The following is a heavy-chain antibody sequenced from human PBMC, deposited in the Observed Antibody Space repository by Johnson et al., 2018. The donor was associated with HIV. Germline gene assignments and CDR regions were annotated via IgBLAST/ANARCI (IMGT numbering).Heavy chain of an antibody. CDR1: GFSFSDYY. V-gene: IGHV3-66*01. Sequence: VQLVESGGGLVKPGGSLRVSCAASGFSFSDYYMSWVRQAPVKGLEWVSVIYSGGSTYYADSVKGRFTISRDNSKNTLYLQMNSLRAEDTAVYYCAKVSGWYTWGVFDIWGQGTMVTVSS. CDR2: IYSGGST. D-gene: IGHD6-19*01. J-gene: IGHJ3*02. CDR3: AKVSGWYTWGVFDI.